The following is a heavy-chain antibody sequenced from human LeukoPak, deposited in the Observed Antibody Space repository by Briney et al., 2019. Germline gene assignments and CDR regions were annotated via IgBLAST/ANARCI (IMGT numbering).Heavy chain of an antibody. CDR1: GGSINGYY. V-gene: IGHV4-59*08. Sequence: PSETLSLTCTVFGGSINGYYWSSIRQPPGKGLEWIGYIYYSGNTNYNPSLKSRVSISVDTSKNQFSLNLSSVTAADTAVYYCARLHFAAAEEFDPWGQGTLVTVSS. CDR3: ARLHFAAAEEFDP. D-gene: IGHD6-13*01. J-gene: IGHJ5*02. CDR2: IYYSGNT.